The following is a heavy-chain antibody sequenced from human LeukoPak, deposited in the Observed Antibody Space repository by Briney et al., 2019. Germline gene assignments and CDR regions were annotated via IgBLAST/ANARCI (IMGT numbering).Heavy chain of an antibody. V-gene: IGHV1-69*01. D-gene: IGHD3-9*01. Sequence: ASVKVSCKASVGTCSSYAISWVRQAPGQGLEWMGGIIPIFGTANYAQKFQGRVTITADESTSTAYMELSSLRSEDTAVYYCARAPTLLRYFDWLHIDYWGQGTLVTVSS. CDR3: ARAPTLLRYFDWLHIDY. J-gene: IGHJ4*02. CDR1: VGTCSSYA. CDR2: IIPIFGTA.